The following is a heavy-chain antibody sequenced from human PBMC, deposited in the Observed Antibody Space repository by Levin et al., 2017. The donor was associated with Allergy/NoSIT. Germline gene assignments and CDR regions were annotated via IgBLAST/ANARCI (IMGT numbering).Heavy chain of an antibody. J-gene: IGHJ4*02. Sequence: GGSLRLSCAASGFSFSSYVMHWVRQAPGKGLEWVAVISYDGSTKYYADSVKGRFTISRDNSKNTLYLQMSSLRAEDTAVYYCAKRGYSDIIDYWGQGTLVTVSS. CDR3: AKRGYSDIIDY. V-gene: IGHV3-30*18. CDR2: ISYDGSTK. CDR1: GFSFSSYV. D-gene: IGHD6-13*01.